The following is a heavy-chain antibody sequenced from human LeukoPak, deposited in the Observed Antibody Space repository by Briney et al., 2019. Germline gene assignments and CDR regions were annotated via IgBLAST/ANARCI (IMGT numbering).Heavy chain of an antibody. J-gene: IGHJ4*02. V-gene: IGHV3-30-3*01. CDR2: ISYDGSNK. CDR1: GFTFSSYA. D-gene: IGHD5-18*01. Sequence: GGSLRLSCAASGFTFSSYAMHWVRQAPGKGLEWVAVISYDGSNKYCADSVKDRFTISRDNSKNTLYLQMNGLRAEDTAVYYCARDATINVDTAMAIDYWGQGTLVTVSS. CDR3: ARDATINVDTAMAIDY.